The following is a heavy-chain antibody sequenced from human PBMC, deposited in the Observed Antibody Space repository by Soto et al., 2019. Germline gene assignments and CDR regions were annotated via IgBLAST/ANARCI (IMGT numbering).Heavy chain of an antibody. D-gene: IGHD3-22*01. J-gene: IGHJ5*02. V-gene: IGHV4-30-2*05. CDR1: GGSISSGGYS. CDR3: AREVIVVVPGLQNWFDP. CDR2: IYYSGST. Sequence: SETLSLTCAVSGGSISSGGYSWSWIRQPPGKGLEWIGYIYYSGSTYYNPSLKSRVTISVDTSKNQFSLKLSSVTAADTAVYYCAREVIVVVPGLQNWFDPWGQGTLVTVSS.